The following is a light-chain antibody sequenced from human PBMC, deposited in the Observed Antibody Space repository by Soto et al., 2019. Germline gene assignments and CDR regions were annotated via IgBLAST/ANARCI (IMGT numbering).Light chain of an antibody. CDR3: QQYNNRPPDT. CDR1: QSVKSN. Sequence: EIVMTQSPATLSVSPGERATLSCRASQSVKSNLAWYQQKPGQAPRLLIYGATTRVAGIPARLSGSGSGTEFSLTISSLQSEDFAVYYCQQYNNRPPDTFGQGTKLEIK. V-gene: IGKV3-15*01. CDR2: GAT. J-gene: IGKJ2*01.